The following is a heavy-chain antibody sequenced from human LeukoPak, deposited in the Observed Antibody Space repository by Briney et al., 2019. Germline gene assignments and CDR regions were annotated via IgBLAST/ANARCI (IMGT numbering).Heavy chain of an antibody. CDR2: ISDSGGST. V-gene: IGHV3-23*01. CDR3: AKDVYNKAFDY. D-gene: IGHD5-24*01. Sequence: PGGSLRLSCAASGFTFSSYAMSGGRQAPGKGVEWVSAISDSGGSTYYVESVKGRFTISRDGSKNTLYLQMNSLRAEDTAIYYCAKDVYNKAFDYWGQGTLVTVSS. CDR1: GFTFSSYA. J-gene: IGHJ4*02.